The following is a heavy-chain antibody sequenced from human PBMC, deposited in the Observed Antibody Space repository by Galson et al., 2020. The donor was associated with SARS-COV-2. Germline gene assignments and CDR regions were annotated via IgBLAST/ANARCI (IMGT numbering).Heavy chain of an antibody. D-gene: IGHD1-1*01. CDR1: GFTFSSFE. J-gene: IGHJ4*02. V-gene: IGHV3-48*03. CDR3: ARDLAGNWNDR. CDR2: ISNSGDTR. Sequence: GESLKISCEASGFTFSSFEMNWVRQAPGKGLEWISYISNSGDTRYYADSVEGRFTISRDNAKSSLYLQMNSLRAEDTALYYCARDLAGNWNDRWGQGTLVTVSS.